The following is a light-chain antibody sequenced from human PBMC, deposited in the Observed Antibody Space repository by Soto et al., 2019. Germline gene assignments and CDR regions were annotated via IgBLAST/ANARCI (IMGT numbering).Light chain of an antibody. CDR2: GAS. V-gene: IGKV3-20*01. CDR1: QSVSSSY. Sequence: EIVLTQSPATLSLSPGERATLSCRASQSVSSSYLAWYQQKPGQAPRLRVYGASSRATGISDRFSGSGSGTDFTLTISRLEPEDFAVYYCQQYVSPPITFGQGTRLEI. CDR3: QQYVSPPIT. J-gene: IGKJ5*01.